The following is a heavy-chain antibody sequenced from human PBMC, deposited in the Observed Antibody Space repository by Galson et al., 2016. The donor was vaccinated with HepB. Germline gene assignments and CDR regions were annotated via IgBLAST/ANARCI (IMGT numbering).Heavy chain of an antibody. J-gene: IGHJ4*02. V-gene: IGHV3-30*18. CDR3: AKDCGYSQPYFDH. Sequence: SLRLSCAASGFTFSSYGMHWVRQAPGNGPERVASISYDGSDKNYADSVKGRFTLSRDTSNNTLVLQMSSLRVEDTAVYYCAKDCGYSQPYFDHWGQGTLVTVSS. D-gene: IGHD3-22*01. CDR1: GFTFSSYG. CDR2: ISYDGSDK.